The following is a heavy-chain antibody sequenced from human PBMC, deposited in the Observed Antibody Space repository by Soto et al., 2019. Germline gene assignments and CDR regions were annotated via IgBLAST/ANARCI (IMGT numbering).Heavy chain of an antibody. V-gene: IGHV3-30-3*01. D-gene: IGHD3-22*01. CDR1: GFTFSSYA. CDR2: ISYDGSNK. CDR3: ARDGPKGGGYDSSGYYYAPARY. J-gene: IGHJ4*02. Sequence: PGGSLRLSCAASGFTFSSYAMHWVRQAPGKGLEWVAVISYDGSNKYYADSVKGRFTISRDNSKNTLYLQMNSLRAEDTAVYYCARDGPKGGGYDSSGYYYAPARYWGQGTLVTVSS.